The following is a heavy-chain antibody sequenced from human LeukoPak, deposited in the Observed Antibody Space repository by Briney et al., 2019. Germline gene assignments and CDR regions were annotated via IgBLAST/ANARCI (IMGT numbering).Heavy chain of an antibody. Sequence: GGSLRLSCAASAFTLSNYSMNWVRQAPGKGLEWVSSISSSSSYIYSADSVKGRFTISRDNAKNSLYLQMNSLRAEDTAVYYCARSALGGYSDYWGQGTLVTVSS. V-gene: IGHV3-21*01. CDR2: ISSSSSYI. D-gene: IGHD3-22*01. J-gene: IGHJ4*02. CDR3: ARSALGGYSDY. CDR1: AFTLSNYS.